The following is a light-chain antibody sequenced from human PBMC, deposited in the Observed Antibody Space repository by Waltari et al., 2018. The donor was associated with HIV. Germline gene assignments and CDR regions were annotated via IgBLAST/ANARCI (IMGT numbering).Light chain of an antibody. J-gene: IGKJ2*01. CDR3: QQYINRPPYT. Sequence: EIVMTQSPATLSVSPGERATLSCRASQSVSSNLAWYQQKPGQAPRLLIYGASTRATGVPARFSGSGSGTEFTLTISSLQSEDFAVYYCQQYINRPPYTFGQGTKLEI. CDR2: GAS. CDR1: QSVSSN. V-gene: IGKV3-15*01.